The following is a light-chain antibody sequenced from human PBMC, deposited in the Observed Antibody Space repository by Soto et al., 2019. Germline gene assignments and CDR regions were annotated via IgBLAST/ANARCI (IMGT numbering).Light chain of an antibody. V-gene: IGKV3-11*01. CDR1: QSIRNF. CDR2: DAS. Sequence: EIVMTQSPGTLSLSPVERATLSCMASQSIRNFLAWYQQKPGQAPRLLIYDASNRASGIPPRFSGSGSGTDFTLAISGLEPEDLAVYYCQQRYNWPWTFGQGTKVDIK. CDR3: QQRYNWPWT. J-gene: IGKJ1*01.